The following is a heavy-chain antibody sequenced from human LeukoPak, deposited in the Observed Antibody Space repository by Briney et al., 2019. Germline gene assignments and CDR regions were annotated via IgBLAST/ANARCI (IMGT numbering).Heavy chain of an antibody. CDR1: GFTFSSYS. Sequence: GGSLRLSCAASGFTFSSYSMNWVRQAPGKGLEWVSYISSSISTIYYADSVKGRFTISRDNAKNSLYLQMNSLRDEDTAVYYCARGRGITIFGEIDYWGQGTLVTVSS. CDR3: ARGRGITIFGEIDY. CDR2: ISSSISTI. J-gene: IGHJ4*02. V-gene: IGHV3-48*02. D-gene: IGHD3-3*01.